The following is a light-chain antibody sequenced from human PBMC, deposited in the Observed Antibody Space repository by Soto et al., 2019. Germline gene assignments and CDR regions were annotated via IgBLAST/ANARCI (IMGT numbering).Light chain of an antibody. Sequence: DIQMTQSPSSLSASVGDRVTITCRASQSISRYVNWYQKKPGKVPKLLIYDASSLQSGVPSRFSGSGSGTDFTLTISSLQPEDFATYYCQQSYSSPPLTFGGGTKVEIK. CDR2: DAS. V-gene: IGKV1-39*01. J-gene: IGKJ4*01. CDR3: QQSYSSPPLT. CDR1: QSISRY.